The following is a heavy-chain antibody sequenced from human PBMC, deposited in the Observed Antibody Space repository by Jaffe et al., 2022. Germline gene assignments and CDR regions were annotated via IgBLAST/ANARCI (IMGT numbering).Heavy chain of an antibody. D-gene: IGHD4-17*01. CDR1: GFTFSSYD. Sequence: EVQLVESGGGLVQPGGSLRLSCAASGFTFSSYDMHWVRQATGKGLEWVSAIGTAGDTYYPGSVKGRFTISRENAKNSLYLQMNSLRAGDTAVYYCARVSVYGDYLDAFDIWGQGTMVTVSS. CDR2: IGTAGDT. CDR3: ARVSVYGDYLDAFDI. J-gene: IGHJ3*02. V-gene: IGHV3-13*01.